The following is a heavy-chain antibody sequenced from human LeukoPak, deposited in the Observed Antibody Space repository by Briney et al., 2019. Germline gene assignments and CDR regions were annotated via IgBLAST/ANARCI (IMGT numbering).Heavy chain of an antibody. CDR1: GFTFSSYG. CDR2: IRYDGSNK. Sequence: GGSLRLSCAASGFTFSSYGMHWVRQAPGKGLEWVAFIRYDGSNKYYADSVKGRFTISRDNSKNTLYLQMNSLRAEDTAVYYCARVATGVLGYYYMDVWGKGTTVTVSS. V-gene: IGHV3-30*02. D-gene: IGHD4-23*01. CDR3: ARVATGVLGYYYMDV. J-gene: IGHJ6*03.